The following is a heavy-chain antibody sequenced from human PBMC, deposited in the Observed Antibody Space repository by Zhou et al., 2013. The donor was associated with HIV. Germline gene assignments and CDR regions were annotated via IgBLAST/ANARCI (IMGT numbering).Heavy chain of an antibody. J-gene: IGHJ6*03. Sequence: QVQLVQSGAEVKKPGSSVKVSCKASGGTFSSYAISWVRQAPGQGLEWMGGIIPIFGTANYAQKFQGRVTITTDESTSTAYMELSSLRSEDTAVYYCARVTAAGTARGYYYYYMDVWGKGTTVTVSS. CDR1: GGTFSSYA. D-gene: IGHD6-13*01. CDR2: IIPIFGTA. V-gene: IGHV1-69*05. CDR3: ARVTAAGTARGYYYYYMDV.